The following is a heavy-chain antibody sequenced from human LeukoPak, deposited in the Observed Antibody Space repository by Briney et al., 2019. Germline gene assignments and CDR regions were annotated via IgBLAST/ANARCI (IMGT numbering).Heavy chain of an antibody. D-gene: IGHD2-21*02. CDR1: GGSINGFH. J-gene: IGHJ4*02. CDR2: ISHTGNT. Sequence: SETLSLTCTVSGGSINGFHWGWVRQPPGKELEYLGFISHTGNTNYSPSLKSRVTISIDTSKNHFSLELRSVTAADTAVYFCARVGDCGDDCYSHDYWGQGTLVSVSS. V-gene: IGHV4-59*08. CDR3: ARVGDCGDDCYSHDY.